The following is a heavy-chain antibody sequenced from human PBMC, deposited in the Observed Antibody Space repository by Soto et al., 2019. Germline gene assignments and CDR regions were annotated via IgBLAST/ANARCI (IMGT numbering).Heavy chain of an antibody. D-gene: IGHD3-3*01. Sequence: QVQLVQSGAEVKKPGSSVKVSCKASGGTFSSYAISWVRQAPGQGLEWMGGIIPIFGTANYAQKFQGRVTITADESTSRAYMELSSLRSEDTAVYYCARAKTIFGVAPPRYWGQGTLVTVSS. CDR1: GGTFSSYA. V-gene: IGHV1-69*01. J-gene: IGHJ4*02. CDR3: ARAKTIFGVAPPRY. CDR2: IIPIFGTA.